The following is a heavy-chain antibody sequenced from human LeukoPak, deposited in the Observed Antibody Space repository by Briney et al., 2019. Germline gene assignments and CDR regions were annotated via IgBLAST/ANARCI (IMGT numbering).Heavy chain of an antibody. CDR2: ISYDGSNK. J-gene: IGHJ4*02. Sequence: GGSLRLSCAASGFTFSSYGMHWVRQAPGKGLEWVAVISYDGSNKYYADSVKGRFTISRDNSKNTLYLQMNSPGAEDTAVYYCAKDGVTWGVTHFDYWGQGTLVTVSS. CDR3: AKDGVTWGVTHFDY. CDR1: GFTFSSYG. V-gene: IGHV3-30*18. D-gene: IGHD3-16*01.